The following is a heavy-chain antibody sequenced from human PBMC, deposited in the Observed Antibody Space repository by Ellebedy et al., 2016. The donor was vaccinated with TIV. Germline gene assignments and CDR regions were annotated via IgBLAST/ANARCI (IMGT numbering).Heavy chain of an antibody. CDR2: INHSGST. Sequence: SETLSLXXAVYGGSFSGYYWSWIRQPPGKGLEWIGEINHSGSTNYNPSLKSRVTISVDTSKNQFSLKLSSVTAADTAVYYCAFSSSWYEGAYGMDVWGQGTTVTVSS. J-gene: IGHJ6*02. CDR1: GGSFSGYY. D-gene: IGHD6-13*01. V-gene: IGHV4-34*01. CDR3: AFSSSWYEGAYGMDV.